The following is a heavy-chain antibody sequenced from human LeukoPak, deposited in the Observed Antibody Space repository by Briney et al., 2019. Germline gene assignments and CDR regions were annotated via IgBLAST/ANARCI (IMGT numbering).Heavy chain of an antibody. J-gene: IGHJ5*02. CDR2: IYTSGST. CDR1: GGSISSGSYY. V-gene: IGHV4-61*02. CDR3: ARDGGWFDP. Sequence: SQTLSLTCTVSGGSISSGSYYWSWIRQPAGKGLEWIGRIYTSGSTNYNPSLKSRVTISVDTSKNQFSLKLSSVTAADTAVYYCARDGGWFDPWGQGTLVTVSS. D-gene: IGHD3-16*01.